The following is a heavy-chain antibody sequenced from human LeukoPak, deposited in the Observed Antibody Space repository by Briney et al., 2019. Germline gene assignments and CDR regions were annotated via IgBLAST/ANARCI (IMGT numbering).Heavy chain of an antibody. Sequence: SETLSLTCTVSGGSISSYYWSWIRQPAGKGLEWIGRIYTSGSTNYNPSLKSRVTMSVDTSKNQFSLKLSSVTAADTAVYYCRNSGSYGPSFDYWGQGTLVTVSS. CDR2: IYTSGST. V-gene: IGHV4-4*07. CDR1: GGSISSYY. CDR3: RNSGSYGPSFDY. J-gene: IGHJ4*02. D-gene: IGHD1-26*01.